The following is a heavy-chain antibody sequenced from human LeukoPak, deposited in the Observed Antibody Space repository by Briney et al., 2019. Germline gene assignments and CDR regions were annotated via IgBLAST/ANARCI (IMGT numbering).Heavy chain of an antibody. CDR1: GYTFTRYY. CDR2: IHPTGGST. V-gene: IGHV1-46*01. Sequence: ASVKVSCKASGYTFTRYYIHWVRQAPGQGLEWMGIIHPTGGSTSYAQKFQGRVTMTRDMSTSPVYMELSSLRSEDTAMYYCARGAPSYDSGGYGPPAGAFDIWGQGTMVTVSS. CDR3: ARGAPSYDSGGYGPPAGAFDI. D-gene: IGHD3-22*01. J-gene: IGHJ3*02.